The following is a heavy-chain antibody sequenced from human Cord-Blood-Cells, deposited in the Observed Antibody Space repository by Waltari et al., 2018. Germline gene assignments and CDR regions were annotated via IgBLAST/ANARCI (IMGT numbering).Heavy chain of an antibody. D-gene: IGHD6-19*01. Sequence: EVQLVESGGGLVQPGGSLKLSCAASGFTFSGSAMHWVRQASGKGLAWVGRIRSKANSYATAYGASVKGRFTISRDDSKNTAYLQMNSLKTEDTAVYYCTRHTVAGDYWGQGTLVTVSS. J-gene: IGHJ4*02. CDR1: GFTFSGSA. CDR2: IRSKANSYAT. V-gene: IGHV3-73*02. CDR3: TRHTVAGDY.